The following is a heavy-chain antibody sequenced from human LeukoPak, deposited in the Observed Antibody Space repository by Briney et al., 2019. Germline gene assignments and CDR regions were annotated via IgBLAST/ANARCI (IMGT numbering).Heavy chain of an antibody. CDR2: ISYDGSNK. J-gene: IGHJ6*02. D-gene: IGHD2-15*01. V-gene: IGHV3-30-3*01. Sequence: GGSLRLSCAASGFTFSSYAMHWVRQAPGKGLEWVAVISYDGSNKYYADSVKGRFTISRDNSKNTLYLQMNSLRAEDTAVYYCARERGYCSGGSCASGLYYHYGMDVWGQGTTVTVSS. CDR3: ARERGYCSGGSCASGLYYHYGMDV. CDR1: GFTFSSYA.